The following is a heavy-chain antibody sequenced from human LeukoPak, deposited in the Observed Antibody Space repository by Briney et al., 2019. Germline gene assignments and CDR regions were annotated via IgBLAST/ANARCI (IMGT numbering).Heavy chain of an antibody. J-gene: IGHJ4*02. Sequence: ASVKVSCKASGGTFSSYAISWVRQAPGQGLEWMGGIIPIFGTANYAQKFQGRGTITTEESTSTAYMELSSLRSEDTAVYYCARDAGIAAAGDWDQGTLVTVSS. CDR2: IIPIFGTA. D-gene: IGHD6-13*01. V-gene: IGHV1-69*05. CDR1: GGTFSSYA. CDR3: ARDAGIAAAGD.